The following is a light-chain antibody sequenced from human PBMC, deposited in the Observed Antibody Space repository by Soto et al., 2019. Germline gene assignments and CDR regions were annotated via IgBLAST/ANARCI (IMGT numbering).Light chain of an antibody. CDR1: QDVDSNF. Sequence: EIVLTQSPGTLSLSPGERATLSCRASQDVDSNFLAWYQQRPGQAPRLLIYGSSRRATGIPDRFSGSGSGTVFTLTISRVGPEDIAVYFCHQYYSSITFGGGTKVEVK. CDR3: HQYYSSIT. J-gene: IGKJ4*01. V-gene: IGKV3-20*01. CDR2: GSS.